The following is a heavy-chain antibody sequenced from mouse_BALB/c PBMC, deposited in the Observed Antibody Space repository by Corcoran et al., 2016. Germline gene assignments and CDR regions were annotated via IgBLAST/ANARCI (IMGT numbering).Heavy chain of an antibody. CDR3: ARDTTVVANAMDY. CDR1: GYTFSSYW. Sequence: QVQLQQSGAELMKPGASVKISCKATGYTFSSYWIEWVKQRPGHGLEWIGEILPGSGSTNYNEKFKGKATFTADTSSNTAYTQLSSLTSEDSAVYYCARDTTVVANAMDYGGQGSAVTVSS. CDR2: ILPGSGST. J-gene: IGHJ4*01. D-gene: IGHD1-1*01. V-gene: IGHV1-9*01.